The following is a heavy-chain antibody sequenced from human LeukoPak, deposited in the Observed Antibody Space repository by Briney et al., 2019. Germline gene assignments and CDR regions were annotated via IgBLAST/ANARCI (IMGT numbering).Heavy chain of an antibody. Sequence: SETLSPTCTVSGSSISSSSYYWGWIRQPPGKGLEWIGNIYYSGDTYYNPSLKSRVTISVDTSKKHFSLKLSSVTAADTAVYYCARQRRYFDWLLYAYFDYWGQGTLVTVSS. CDR1: GSSISSSSYY. CDR2: IYYSGDT. J-gene: IGHJ4*02. V-gene: IGHV4-39*01. D-gene: IGHD3-9*01. CDR3: ARQRRYFDWLLYAYFDY.